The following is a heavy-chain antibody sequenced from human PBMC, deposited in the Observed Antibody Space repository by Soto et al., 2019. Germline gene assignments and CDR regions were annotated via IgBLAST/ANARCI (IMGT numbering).Heavy chain of an antibody. CDR1: GFTFSTYW. Sequence: PGGSLRLSCAASGFTFSTYWMHWVRQAPGKGLVWDSRISSDGSTTTYADSVKGRFTISRDNAKNTLYLQMNSLRGEDTAVYYCARDSGYSVNDYWGQGTLVTVSS. J-gene: IGHJ4*02. D-gene: IGHD3-22*01. CDR3: ARDSGYSVNDY. V-gene: IGHV3-74*01. CDR2: ISSDGSTT.